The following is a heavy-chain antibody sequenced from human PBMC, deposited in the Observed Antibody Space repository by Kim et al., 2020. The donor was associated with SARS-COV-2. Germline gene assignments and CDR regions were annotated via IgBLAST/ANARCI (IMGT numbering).Heavy chain of an antibody. D-gene: IGHD7-27*01. CDR3: ARAPGLGRQRGDYFDY. CDR1: GGSFSGYY. Sequence: SETLSLTCAVYGGSFSGYYWSWIRQPPGKGLEWIGEINHSGSTNYNPSLKSRVTISVDTSKNQFSLKLSSVTAADTAVYYCARAPGLGRQRGDYFDYWGQGTLVTVSS. CDR2: INHSGST. V-gene: IGHV4-34*01. J-gene: IGHJ4*02.